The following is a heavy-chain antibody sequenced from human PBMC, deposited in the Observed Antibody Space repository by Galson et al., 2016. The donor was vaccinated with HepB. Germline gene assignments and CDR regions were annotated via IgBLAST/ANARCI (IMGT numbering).Heavy chain of an antibody. Sequence: SVKVSCKASGYTFTSYHIHWVRQAPGQGLEWMGIINPSAGGARYGQKFQDRVTMTRDTSTSTVYMELSSLRSEDTAVYYCARYSVRGPGSSRIVDYWGQGTLVTVSS. CDR3: ARYSVRGPGSSRIVDY. CDR1: GYTFTSYH. CDR2: INPSAGGA. V-gene: IGHV1-46*01. D-gene: IGHD6-6*01. J-gene: IGHJ4*02.